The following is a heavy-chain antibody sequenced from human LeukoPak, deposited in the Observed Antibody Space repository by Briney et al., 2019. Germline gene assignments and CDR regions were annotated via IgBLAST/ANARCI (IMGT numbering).Heavy chain of an antibody. D-gene: IGHD5-18*01. J-gene: IGHJ4*02. CDR3: ASRVGTTWIQLWLPLDY. Sequence: GASVKVSCKASGGTFSSYAISWVRQAPGQGLEWMGGIIPIFGTANYAQKFQGRVTITADESTSTAYMELSSLRSEDTAVYYCASRVGTTWIQLWLPLDYWGQGTPVTVSS. V-gene: IGHV1-69*01. CDR2: IIPIFGTA. CDR1: GGTFSSYA.